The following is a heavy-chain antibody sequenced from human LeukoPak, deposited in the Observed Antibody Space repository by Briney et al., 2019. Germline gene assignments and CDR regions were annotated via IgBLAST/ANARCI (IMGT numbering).Heavy chain of an antibody. CDR1: GFSFSTYG. CDR3: AKPGEASNYYFDY. D-gene: IGHD2-21*01. V-gene: IGHV3-23*01. Sequence: GGSLRLSCAASGFSFSTYGMHWVRQAPGKGLEWVSTVRVNGRSTYYADSVKGRFTISRDNSKNTLYLQMNSLRAEDTALYYCAKPGEASNYYFDYWGQGALVTVSS. J-gene: IGHJ4*02. CDR2: VRVNGRST.